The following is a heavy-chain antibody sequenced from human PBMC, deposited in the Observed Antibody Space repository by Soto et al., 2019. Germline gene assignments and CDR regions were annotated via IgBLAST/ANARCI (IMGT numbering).Heavy chain of an antibody. D-gene: IGHD3-22*01. J-gene: IGHJ6*02. Sequence: QVQLVESGGGVVHPGRSLRLSCAASGFPFRDYAFHWVRQPPGKGLEWVAVLSYDGSEKYYGDSVKGRFTISRDNAKNMLYLQLSSLRAEDTAVYYCARGQLVNPGYYYGMEIWGQGTTVTVSS. CDR1: GFPFRDYA. V-gene: IGHV3-33*01. CDR3: ARGQLVNPGYYYGMEI. CDR2: LSYDGSEK.